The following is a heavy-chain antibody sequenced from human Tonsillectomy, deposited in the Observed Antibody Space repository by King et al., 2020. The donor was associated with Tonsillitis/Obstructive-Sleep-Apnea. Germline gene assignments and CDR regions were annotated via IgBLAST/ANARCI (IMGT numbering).Heavy chain of an antibody. J-gene: IGHJ4*02. CDR1: GYTFTSYG. CDR3: AREGGRYHYSKESDY. CDR2: ISAYNGNK. V-gene: IGHV1-18*01. Sequence: VQLVESGAEVKKPGASVKVSCKASGYTFTSYGISWVRQAPGQGLEWMGWISAYNGNKNYAQKLQGRITMTTDTSTSTAYMEMRSLRFDDTAVYYCAREGGRYHYSKESDYWGQGTLVTVSS. D-gene: IGHD4-11*01.